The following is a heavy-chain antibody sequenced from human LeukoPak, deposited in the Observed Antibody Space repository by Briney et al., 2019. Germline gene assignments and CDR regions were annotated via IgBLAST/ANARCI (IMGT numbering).Heavy chain of an antibody. J-gene: IGHJ4*02. D-gene: IGHD4-17*01. CDR1: GGSISSSSYY. V-gene: IGHV4-30-2*01. Sequence: PSETLSLTCTVSGGSISSSSYYWGWIRQPPGKGLEWIGYIYHSGSTYYNPSLKSRVTISVDRSKNQFSLKLSSVTAADTAVYYCARGTVTLVDYWGQGTLVAVSS. CDR3: ARGTVTLVDY. CDR2: IYHSGST.